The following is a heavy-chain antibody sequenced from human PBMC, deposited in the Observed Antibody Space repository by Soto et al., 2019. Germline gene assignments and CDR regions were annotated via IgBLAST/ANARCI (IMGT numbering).Heavy chain of an antibody. D-gene: IGHD3-3*01. CDR3: ARHAYDFWSGHPNPRYYYGMDV. J-gene: IGHJ6*02. CDR2: IFPGDSDT. Sequence: GESLKISCKGSGYSFTNYWIGWVRQKPGKGLEWMGTIFPGDSDTRYSPSFQGQVTISADRSSSTAYLQWSSLKATDTAMYYCARHAYDFWSGHPNPRYYYGMDVWGQGTTVTVSS. CDR1: GYSFTNYW. V-gene: IGHV5-51*01.